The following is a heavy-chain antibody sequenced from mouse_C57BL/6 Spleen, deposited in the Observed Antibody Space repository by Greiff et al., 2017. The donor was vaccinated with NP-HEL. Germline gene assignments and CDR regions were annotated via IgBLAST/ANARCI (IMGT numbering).Heavy chain of an antibody. D-gene: IGHD1-1*01. Sequence: VQLQQSGPELVKPGASVKLSCKASGYTFTSYDINWVKQRPGQGLEWIGWIYPRGGSTKYNEKVKGKATLTVDTSSSTAYMELHSLTSEDSAVYFCAREATVVATRYFDVWGTGTTVTVSS. CDR3: AREATVVATRYFDV. V-gene: IGHV1-85*01. CDR2: IYPRGGST. CDR1: GYTFTSYD. J-gene: IGHJ1*03.